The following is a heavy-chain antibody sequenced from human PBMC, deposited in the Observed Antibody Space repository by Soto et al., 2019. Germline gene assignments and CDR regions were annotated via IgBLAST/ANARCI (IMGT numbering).Heavy chain of an antibody. CDR1: GFTVSNKY. CDR2: IQSGGPT. V-gene: IGHV3-53*01. J-gene: IGHJ4*02. Sequence: PGGSLRLSCAASGFTVSNKYMSWVRQAPGKGLEWVSLIQSGGPTYYADSVKGRFTISRDNSKNTLYLQMSSLRVEDTAVYYCAKDRLAGNFDYWGQGTQVTVSS. CDR3: AKDRLAGNFDY.